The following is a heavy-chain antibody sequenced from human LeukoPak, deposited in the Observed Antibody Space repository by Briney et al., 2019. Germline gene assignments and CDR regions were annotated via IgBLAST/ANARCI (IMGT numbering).Heavy chain of an antibody. J-gene: IGHJ4*02. D-gene: IGHD1-7*01. CDR3: VRGNWNYGSRS. V-gene: IGHV4-34*01. CDR1: GRSFSGYC. Sequence: PSETLSLTCADYGRSFSGYCWIWIRQPPGKGLEWIGEINHIGRTNYNPSLKSRITMSVDKSKNQFSLKLTSMTAADTAIYYCVRGNWNYGSRSWGQGTLVTVSS. CDR2: INHIGRT.